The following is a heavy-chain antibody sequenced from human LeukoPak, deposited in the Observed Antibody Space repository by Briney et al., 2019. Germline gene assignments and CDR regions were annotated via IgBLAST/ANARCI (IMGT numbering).Heavy chain of an antibody. CDR3: ARFRIAVTGIPDY. J-gene: IGHJ4*02. Sequence: GASVRVSCKASGYAFNTFGISWLRQAPGQGLEWMGWMSAHNGNTYYAQKFEDRITMTTDTSTSTAYMELRSLRSDDTATYYCARFRIAVTGIPDYGGQGTLVTVS. D-gene: IGHD1-1*01. V-gene: IGHV1-18*04. CDR1: GYAFNTFG. CDR2: MSAHNGNT.